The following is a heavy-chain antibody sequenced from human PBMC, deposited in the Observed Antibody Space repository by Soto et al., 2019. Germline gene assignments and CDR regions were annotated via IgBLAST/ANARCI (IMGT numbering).Heavy chain of an antibody. CDR3: AEGLIAVADRGYFDY. CDR1: GFTFNNYA. CDR2: ISGSGGST. V-gene: IGHV3-23*01. J-gene: IGHJ4*02. D-gene: IGHD6-19*01. Sequence: EVQLLESGGGLVQPGGSLRLSCEASGFTFNNYAMSWVRQAPGQGLEWVSTISGSGGSTYYADSVKGRFTISRDNSKNTLYLQMNSLRAEDTAVYYCAEGLIAVADRGYFDYWGQGTLVTVSS.